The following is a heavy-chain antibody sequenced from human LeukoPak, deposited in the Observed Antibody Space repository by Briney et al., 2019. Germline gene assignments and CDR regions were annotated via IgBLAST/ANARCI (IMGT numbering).Heavy chain of an antibody. V-gene: IGHV3-30-3*01. D-gene: IGHD2-15*01. CDR3: ARGYGYCSGGSCYKYNWNDGWKSYYFDY. CDR1: GFTFSSYA. J-gene: IGHJ4*02. Sequence: QPGGSLRLSCAASGFTFSSYAMHWVRQAPGKGLEWVAVLSYDGSNEFYADSVKGRFTISRDNSKNSLYLQMNSLRAEDTAVYYCARGYGYCSGGSCYKYNWNDGWKSYYFDYWGQGTLVTVSS. CDR2: LSYDGSNE.